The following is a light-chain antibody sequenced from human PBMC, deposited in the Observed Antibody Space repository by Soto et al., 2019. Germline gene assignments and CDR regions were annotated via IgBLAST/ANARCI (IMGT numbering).Light chain of an antibody. Sequence: QSVLTQPPSASGSPGQSVTISCIGTSSDVGNYNYVSWYQHHPGKAPKLMIFEVNKRPSGVPARFSGSKSDNTASLTISGLQAEDEADYYYSSFAVTNNDVFGSGTKVTVL. J-gene: IGLJ1*01. CDR2: EVN. CDR1: SSDVGNYNY. V-gene: IGLV2-8*01. CDR3: SSFAVTNNDV.